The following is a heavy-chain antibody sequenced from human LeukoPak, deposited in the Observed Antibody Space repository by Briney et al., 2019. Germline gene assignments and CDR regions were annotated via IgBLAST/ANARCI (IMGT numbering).Heavy chain of an antibody. CDR3: ARVAAAAGPDKH. Sequence: ASVKVSCKASGYTFTSYGISWVRQAPGQGLEWMGWISAYNGNTNHAQKLQGRVTMTTDTSTSTAYMELRSLRSDDTAVYYCARVAAAAGPDKHWGQGTLVTVSS. D-gene: IGHD6-13*01. V-gene: IGHV1-18*01. CDR1: GYTFTSYG. CDR2: ISAYNGNT. J-gene: IGHJ1*01.